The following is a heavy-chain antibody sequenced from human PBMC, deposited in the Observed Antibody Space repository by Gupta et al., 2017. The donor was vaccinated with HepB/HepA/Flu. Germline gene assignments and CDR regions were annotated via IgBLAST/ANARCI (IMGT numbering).Heavy chain of an antibody. J-gene: IGHJ5*02. V-gene: IGHV1-8*03. CDR2: MNPNRGNT. CDR3: ARAPMVRGVVTTNWFDP. D-gene: IGHD3-10*01. CDR1: GYTFTSYD. Sequence: QVQLVQSGAEVKKPGASVKVSCKASGYTFTSYDINWVRQATGQGLEWMGWMNPNRGNTGYAQKFQGRVTITRNTSISTAYMELSSLRSEDTAVYYCARAPMVRGVVTTNWFDPWGQGTLVTVSS.